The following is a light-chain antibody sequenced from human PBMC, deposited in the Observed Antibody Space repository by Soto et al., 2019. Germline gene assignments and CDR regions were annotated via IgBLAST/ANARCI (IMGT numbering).Light chain of an antibody. CDR3: SSYTSSSTPWV. Sequence: QPALTQPASVSGSPGQSITISCTGTSSDVGGYNYVSWYQQHPGKAPKLMIYEVSNRPSGVSNRFSGSKSGNTASLTISGLQAEDEADYYCSSYTSSSTPWVFGTGTKVTGL. V-gene: IGLV2-14*01. CDR2: EVS. J-gene: IGLJ1*01. CDR1: SSDVGGYNY.